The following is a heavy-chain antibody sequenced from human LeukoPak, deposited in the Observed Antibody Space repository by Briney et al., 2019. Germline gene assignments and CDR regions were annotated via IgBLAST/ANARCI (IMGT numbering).Heavy chain of an antibody. D-gene: IGHD1-1*01. CDR3: ARVSTVQLERLYYYYGMDV. CDR2: MNPNSGNT. CDR1: GYTFTSYD. Sequence: ASVKVSCKASGYTFTSYDINWVRQATGQGLEWMGWMNPNSGNTGYAQKFQGRVTMTRNTSISTAYMELSSVRSEDTAVYYCARVSTVQLERLYYYYGMDVWGQGTTVTVSS. J-gene: IGHJ6*02. V-gene: IGHV1-8*01.